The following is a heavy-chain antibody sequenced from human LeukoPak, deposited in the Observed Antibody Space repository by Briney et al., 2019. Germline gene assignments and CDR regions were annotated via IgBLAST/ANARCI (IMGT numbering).Heavy chain of an antibody. CDR3: ARDPPNKRVGASGIDY. CDR2: ISSSSSYI. CDR1: GFTFSTYS. J-gene: IGHJ4*02. D-gene: IGHD1-26*01. V-gene: IGHV3-21*01. Sequence: GGSLRLSCAASGFTFSTYSMNWVRQAPGKGLEYVSSISSSSSYIYYADSVKGRFTISRDNAKNSLYLQMNSLRAEDTALYYCARDPPNKRVGASGIDYWGQGTLVTVSS.